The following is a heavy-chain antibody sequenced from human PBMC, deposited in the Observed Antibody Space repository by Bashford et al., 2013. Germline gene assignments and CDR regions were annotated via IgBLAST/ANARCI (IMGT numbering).Heavy chain of an antibody. Sequence: VASVKVSCKASGYSFSSYGISWVRQAPGQGLEWMGWISAYNDHTKYAQNFQGRVTMSTDTSTNTAYLELRGLRSDDTAVYYCAREGYYSGSGTYAPPHYYGMNVVGPG. CDR2: ISAYNDHT. D-gene: IGHD3-10*01. CDR1: GYSFSSYG. V-gene: IGHV1-18*01. CDR3: AREGYYSGSGTYAPPHYYGMNV. J-gene: IGHJ6*01.